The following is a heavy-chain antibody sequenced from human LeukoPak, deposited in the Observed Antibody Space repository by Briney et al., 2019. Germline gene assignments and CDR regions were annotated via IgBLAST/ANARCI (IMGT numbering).Heavy chain of an antibody. V-gene: IGHV3-23*01. D-gene: IGHD2-2*01. CDR2: ISGTGGIT. J-gene: IGHJ4*02. CDR1: GFTFSSYG. CDR3: ANRFCTSSGCGVAY. Sequence: GGSLRLSCAASGFTFSSYGMSWVRQAPGKGLEWVSVISGTGGITYYADSVKGRFTISRDNSKNTLYLQLNSLRGDDTAVYYCANRFCTSSGCGVAYWGQGTLVTVSS.